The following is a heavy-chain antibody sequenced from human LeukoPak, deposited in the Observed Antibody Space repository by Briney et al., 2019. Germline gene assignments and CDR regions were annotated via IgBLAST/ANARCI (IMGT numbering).Heavy chain of an antibody. V-gene: IGHV4-61*01. D-gene: IGHD3-10*01. CDR2: IYYSGST. Sequence: SETLSLTCTVSGGSVSSGSYYWSWIRQPPGKGLEWIGYIYYSGSTNYNPSLKSRVTISVDTSKNQFSLKLSSVTAADTAVYYCARDETYYYGSGSYYYYYYGMDVWGQGTTVTVSS. CDR3: ARDETYYYGSGSYYYYYYGMDV. CDR1: GGSVSSGSYY. J-gene: IGHJ6*02.